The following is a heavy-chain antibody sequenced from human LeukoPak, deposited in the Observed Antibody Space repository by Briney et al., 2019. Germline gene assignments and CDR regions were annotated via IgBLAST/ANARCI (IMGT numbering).Heavy chain of an antibody. Sequence: RGPVKVSCKASGYTFTDYYMLWVRQAPGQGFEWMGWINPNDGDTNYAQKFQGRVTMTRDTSISTAHMEVSRLRSDDTAVYYCARANFLYCSSSTCLFDYWGQGTLVTVSS. CDR1: GYTFTDYY. V-gene: IGHV1-2*02. J-gene: IGHJ4*02. D-gene: IGHD2-2*01. CDR3: ARANFLYCSSSTCLFDY. CDR2: INPNDGDT.